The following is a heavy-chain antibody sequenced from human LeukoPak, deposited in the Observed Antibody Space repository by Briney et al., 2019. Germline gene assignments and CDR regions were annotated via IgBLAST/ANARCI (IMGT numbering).Heavy chain of an antibody. Sequence: GGSLRLSCAASGFTFSSDWMSWVRQAPGKGLEWVGRIKSKTDGGTTDYAAPVKGRFTISRDDSKNTLYLQMNSLKTEDTAVYYCTSYPSYYGSGSRLYYFDYWGQGTLVTVSS. CDR1: GFTFSSDW. CDR3: TSYPSYYGSGSRLYYFDY. J-gene: IGHJ4*02. V-gene: IGHV3-15*01. CDR2: IKSKTDGGTT. D-gene: IGHD3-10*01.